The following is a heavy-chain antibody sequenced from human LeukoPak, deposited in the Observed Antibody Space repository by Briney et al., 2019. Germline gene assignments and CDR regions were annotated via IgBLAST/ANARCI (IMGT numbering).Heavy chain of an antibody. CDR2: ISAYNGNT. D-gene: IGHD3-10*01. CDR1: GYTFTSYD. Sequence: GASVKVSCKASGYTFTSYDINWVRQATGQGLEWMGWISAYNGNTNYAQKLQGRVTMTTDTSTSTAYVELRSLRSDDTAVYYCARDLDVWFGERTYFDYWGQGTLVTVSS. CDR3: ARDLDVWFGERTYFDY. J-gene: IGHJ4*02. V-gene: IGHV1-18*01.